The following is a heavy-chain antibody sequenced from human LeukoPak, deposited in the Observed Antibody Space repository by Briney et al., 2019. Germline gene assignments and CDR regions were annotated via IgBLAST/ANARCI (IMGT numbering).Heavy chain of an antibody. CDR3: ATYRQVLLPFES. V-gene: IGHV4-59*02. CDR1: SGSVGSYY. CDR2: IYYTGST. J-gene: IGHJ4*02. Sequence: SETLFLTCTVSSGSVGSYYWSWIRQPPGNGLEWIGYIYYTGSTDYNPSLKSRVTILVDRSKNQFSLKLSSLTAADTAIYYCATYRQVLLPFESWGQGTLVTVSS. D-gene: IGHD2-8*02.